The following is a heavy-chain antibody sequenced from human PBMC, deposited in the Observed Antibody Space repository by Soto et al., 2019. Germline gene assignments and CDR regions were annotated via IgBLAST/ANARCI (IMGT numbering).Heavy chain of an antibody. D-gene: IGHD3-22*01. Sequence: GGSLRLSCAASGFTFSSYWMSWVRQAPGKGLEWVANIKQDGSEKYYVDSVKGRFTISRDNAKNSLYLQMNGLRAEDTAVYYCARGHSRITMIVVVTPYNWFDPWGQGTLVTAPQ. CDR3: ARGHSRITMIVVVTPYNWFDP. CDR1: GFTFSSYW. J-gene: IGHJ5*02. V-gene: IGHV3-7*01. CDR2: IKQDGSEK.